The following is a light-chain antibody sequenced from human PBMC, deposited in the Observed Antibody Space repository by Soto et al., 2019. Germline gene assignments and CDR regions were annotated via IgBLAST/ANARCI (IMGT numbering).Light chain of an antibody. Sequence: QPVLTQSPSASASLGASVKLTCTLSSGHSSYAIAWHQQQPEKGPRYLMKLNSDGSHSKGDGIPDRFSGSGSGAERYLTISSLQSEDEADYYCQTWGTGTWVFGGGTKVTVL. J-gene: IGLJ3*02. V-gene: IGLV4-69*01. CDR3: QTWGTGTWV. CDR2: LNSDGSH. CDR1: SGHSSYA.